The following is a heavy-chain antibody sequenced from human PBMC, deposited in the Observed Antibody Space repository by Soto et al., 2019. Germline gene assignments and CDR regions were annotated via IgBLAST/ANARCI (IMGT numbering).Heavy chain of an antibody. CDR3: ATRPLLPGAP. CDR2: IYSGGST. V-gene: IGHV3-53*01. Sequence: EVQLVESGGGLIQPGGSLRLSCAASGFTFSSNDMNWVRQAPGKGLEWVSLIYSGGSTYYADSVKGRFTISRDNSKNTLYLQMSSLRAEATAVYYSATRPLLPGAPWGQGTMVTVSS. D-gene: IGHD3-22*01. J-gene: IGHJ3*01. CDR1: GFTFSSND.